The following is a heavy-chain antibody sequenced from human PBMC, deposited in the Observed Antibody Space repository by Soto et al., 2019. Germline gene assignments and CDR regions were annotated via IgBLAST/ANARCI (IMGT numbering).Heavy chain of an antibody. CDR1: GFSLSTSGVG. Sequence: QITLKESGPTLVKPTQPLTLTCTFSGFSLSTSGVGVGWIRQPPGKALEWLALIYWNDDKRYSPSLKSRLTIAKNTSKHQVVLTLTKIDPVDTATYYCAHSRYSYGSYYYYYGMDVWGQGTTVTVSS. D-gene: IGHD5-18*01. V-gene: IGHV2-5*01. CDR2: IYWNDDK. CDR3: AHSRYSYGSYYYYYGMDV. J-gene: IGHJ6*02.